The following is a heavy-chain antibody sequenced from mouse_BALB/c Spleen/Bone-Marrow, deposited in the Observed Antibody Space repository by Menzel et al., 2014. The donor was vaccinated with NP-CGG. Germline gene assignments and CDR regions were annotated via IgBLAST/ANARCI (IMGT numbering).Heavy chain of an antibody. CDR3: ARWGGTPYFDY. D-gene: IGHD4-1*01. CDR2: ITPYNDDT. CDR1: GYTFTSYL. Sequence: EVQLQESGPELVKPGASVKMSCKASGYTFTSYLIHWVKQKPGQGLEWIGYITPYNDDTKYNEKFKRKATLTSDKSSSTAYMELSSLTSEDSAVYYCARWGGTPYFDYWGQGTTLTVSS. J-gene: IGHJ2*01. V-gene: IGHV1-14*01.